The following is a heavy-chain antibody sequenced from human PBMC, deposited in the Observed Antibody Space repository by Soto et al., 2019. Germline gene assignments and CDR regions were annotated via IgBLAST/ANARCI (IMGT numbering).Heavy chain of an antibody. J-gene: IGHJ6*02. CDR1: GGTFSSYT. Sequence: QVQLVQSGAEVKKPGSSVKVSCKASGGTFSSYTISWVRQAPGQGLEWMGRIIPILGIANYAQKFQGRVTITAHKSTSTAYMELSSLRSEATAVYYCARFRGSYGMDVWGQGTTVTVSS. D-gene: IGHD3-10*01. CDR3: ARFRGSYGMDV. V-gene: IGHV1-69*02. CDR2: IIPILGIA.